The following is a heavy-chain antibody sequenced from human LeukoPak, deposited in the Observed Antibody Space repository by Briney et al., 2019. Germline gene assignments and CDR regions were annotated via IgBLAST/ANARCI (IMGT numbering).Heavy chain of an antibody. CDR3: ARDQLYCGGPTCYRTGDDS. Sequence: GGSLRLSCAASGFTFSSYWVNWVRQAPGKGLEWVANMNHDGSEKYYIDSVKGRFTISRDNAKNSLYLQMNSLRAEDTAVYYCARDQLYCGGPTCYRTGDDSWGQGTLVTVSS. V-gene: IGHV3-7*01. CDR1: GFTFSSYW. CDR2: MNHDGSEK. D-gene: IGHD2-21*01. J-gene: IGHJ4*02.